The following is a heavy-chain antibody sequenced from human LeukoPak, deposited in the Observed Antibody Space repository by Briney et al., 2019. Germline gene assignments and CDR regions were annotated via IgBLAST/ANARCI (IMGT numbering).Heavy chain of an antibody. Sequence: GGSLGLSCVASGFSFRNYAIHWVRQAPGKGLEYVSVINTDGRITYYVDSVKGRFTISRDNSKNTVYLQMGSLRGEDMAVYYCTRDGGSFCDFDYWGQGALVTVSS. V-gene: IGHV3-64*02. CDR1: GFSFRNYA. D-gene: IGHD1-26*01. CDR3: TRDGGSFCDFDY. J-gene: IGHJ4*02. CDR2: INTDGRIT.